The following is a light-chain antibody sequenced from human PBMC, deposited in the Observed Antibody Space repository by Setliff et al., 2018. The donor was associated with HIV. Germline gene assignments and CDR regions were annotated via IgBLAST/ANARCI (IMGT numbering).Light chain of an antibody. CDR1: SSDVGGYNY. V-gene: IGLV2-14*01. CDR2: DVS. J-gene: IGLJ1*01. CDR3: SSYTSSREV. Sequence: QFVLTQPASVSGSPGQSITISCTGTSSDVGGYNYVSWYQQHPGKAPKLMIYDVSKRPSGVSNRFSGSKSGNTASLTISGLQAEDEADYYCSSYTSSREVFGTGTKVTVL.